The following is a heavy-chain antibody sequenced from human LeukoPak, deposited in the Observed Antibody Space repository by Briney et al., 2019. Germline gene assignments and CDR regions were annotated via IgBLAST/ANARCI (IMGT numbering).Heavy chain of an antibody. Sequence: GGSLRLSCAASGFTFSSYSIHWVRQAPDKGLEWVAVISYDGNNKYYTDSVKGRFTASRDNSKNTLYLQMNSLRAEDTAVYYCAGDLGYGGSSSGFFDYWGQGTLVTVPS. CDR2: ISYDGNNK. V-gene: IGHV3-30-3*01. D-gene: IGHD6-19*01. CDR3: AGDLGYGGSSSGFFDY. CDR1: GFTFSSYS. J-gene: IGHJ4*02.